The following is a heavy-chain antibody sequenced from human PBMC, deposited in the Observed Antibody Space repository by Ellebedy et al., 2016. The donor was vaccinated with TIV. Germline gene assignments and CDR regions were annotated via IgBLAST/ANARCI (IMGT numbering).Heavy chain of an antibody. CDR3: ARDREYYYGSGSYYNELGLFDY. CDR2: INPSGGST. D-gene: IGHD3-10*01. CDR1: GYTFTSYY. V-gene: IGHV1-46*01. Sequence: ASVKVSXXASGYTFTSYYMHWVRQAPGQGLEWMGIINPSGGSTSYAQKFQGRVTMTRDTSTSTVYMELSSLRSEDTAVYYCARDREYYYGSGSYYNELGLFDYWGQGTLVTVSS. J-gene: IGHJ4*02.